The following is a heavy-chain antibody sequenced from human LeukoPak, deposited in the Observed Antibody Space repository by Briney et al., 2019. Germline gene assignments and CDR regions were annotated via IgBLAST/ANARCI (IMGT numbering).Heavy chain of an antibody. J-gene: IGHJ3*02. CDR2: ISGSGSVS. CDR1: GFTFSSYR. CDR3: ARDGGFGFLAAFDI. V-gene: IGHV3-48*02. D-gene: IGHD3-10*01. Sequence: PGGSLRLSCAASGFTFSSYRMNWVRQAPGKGLEWISYISGSGSVSYYEDSVKGRFTISRDNAKNSLYLQMTSLRDEDTALYYCARDGGFGFLAAFDIWGQGTMVTVSS.